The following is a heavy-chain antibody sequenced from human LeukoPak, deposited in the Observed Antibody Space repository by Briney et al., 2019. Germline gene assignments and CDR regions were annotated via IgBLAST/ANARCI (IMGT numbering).Heavy chain of an antibody. CDR1: GGSFSGYY. CDR3: AREMWSAAATTYDWFDP. D-gene: IGHD6-13*01. CDR2: INHSGST. J-gene: IGHJ5*02. V-gene: IGHV4-34*01. Sequence: SETLSLTCAVYGGSFSGYYWSWIRQPPGKGLEWIGEINHSGSTNYNPSLKSRVTISIDTSKNQFSLKLSSVTAADTAVYYCAREMWSAAATTYDWFDPXGQGTXVTVSS.